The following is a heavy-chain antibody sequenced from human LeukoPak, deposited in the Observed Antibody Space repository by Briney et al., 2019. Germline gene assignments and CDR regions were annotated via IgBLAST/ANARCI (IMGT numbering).Heavy chain of an antibody. D-gene: IGHD2-21*01. J-gene: IGHJ3*02. CDR2: IYSGGST. V-gene: IGHV3-66*02. Sequence: GGSLRLSWAASGFTVSTNYMSWVRQAPGKGLEWVSIIYSGGSTYYTDSVKGRFTISRDNSKNTLYLHVNSLRAEDTAVYYCARVMRDLREGYDIWGQGTMVTISS. CDR3: ARVMRDLREGYDI. CDR1: GFTVSTNY.